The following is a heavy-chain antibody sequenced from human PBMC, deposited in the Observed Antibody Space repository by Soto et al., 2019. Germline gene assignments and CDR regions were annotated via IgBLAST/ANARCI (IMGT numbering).Heavy chain of an antibody. CDR2: ISYDGSNK. D-gene: IGHD3-10*02. Sequence: QVQRVESGGGVVQPGRSLRLSCAASGFTFSIYAMHWVRQAPGKGLEWVAVISYDGSNKYYADSVKGRFTISRDNSKNTVYLQMHSLIAADSAVSNCARECSHGWLDPWGQGTLVTVSP. V-gene: IGHV3-30-3*01. CDR3: ARECSHGWLDP. CDR1: GFTFSIYA. J-gene: IGHJ5*02.